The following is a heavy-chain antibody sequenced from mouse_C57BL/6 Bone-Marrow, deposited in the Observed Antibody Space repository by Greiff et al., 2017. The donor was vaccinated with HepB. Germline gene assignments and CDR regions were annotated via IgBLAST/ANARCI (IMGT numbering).Heavy chain of an antibody. CDR3: ARDMVPYGMDY. D-gene: IGHD1-1*02. J-gene: IGHJ4*01. Sequence: EVMLVESEGGLVQPGRSMKLSCTASGFTFSDYYMAWVRQVPEKGLEWVANINYDGSSTYYPDSLKSSFIISRDNAKNSLYLQMSSLKSEDTAKYYCARDMVPYGMDYWGQGTSVTVSS. CDR1: GFTFSDYY. V-gene: IGHV5-16*01. CDR2: INYDGSST.